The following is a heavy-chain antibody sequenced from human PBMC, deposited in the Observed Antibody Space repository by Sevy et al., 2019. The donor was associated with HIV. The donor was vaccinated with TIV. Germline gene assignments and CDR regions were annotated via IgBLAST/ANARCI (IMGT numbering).Heavy chain of an antibody. J-gene: IGHJ5*02. CDR1: GGSISSYY. Sequence: SEILSLTCTVSGGSISSYYWSWIRQPPGKGLEWVGYIYYSGSTNYNPSLKSRVTISVDTSKNQFSLKLSSVTAADTAVYYCAGGLPRPYYYDSSGYYPNWFDPWGQGTLVTVSS. CDR2: IYYSGST. V-gene: IGHV4-59*01. CDR3: AGGLPRPYYYDSSGYYPNWFDP. D-gene: IGHD3-22*01.